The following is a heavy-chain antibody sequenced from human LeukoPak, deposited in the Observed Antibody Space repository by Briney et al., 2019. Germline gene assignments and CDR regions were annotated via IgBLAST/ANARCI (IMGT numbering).Heavy chain of an antibody. CDR1: GFTFSSYE. Sequence: PGGSLRLSCAASGFTFSSYEMNWVRQAPGKGLEWVSYISSSGSTIYYADSVTGRFTISRDNAKNSLYLQMNSLRAEDTAVYYCGGTGSSGDPVVDYWGQGTLVTVSS. V-gene: IGHV3-48*03. CDR3: GGTGSSGDPVVDY. J-gene: IGHJ4*02. CDR2: ISSSGSTI. D-gene: IGHD3-10*01.